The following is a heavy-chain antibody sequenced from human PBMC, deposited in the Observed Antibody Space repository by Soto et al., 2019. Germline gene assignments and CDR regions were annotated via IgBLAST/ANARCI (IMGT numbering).Heavy chain of an antibody. J-gene: IGHJ4*02. V-gene: IGHV1-2*04. CDR2: INPNSGGT. CDR3: ARGRITMVRGVMAYFDY. Sequence: ASVKVSCKASGYTFTGYYIHWVRQAPGQGLEWMGWINPNSGGTNYAQKFQGWVTMTRDTSISTAYMELSRLRSDDTAVYYCARGRITMVRGVMAYFDYWGQGTLVTVSS. D-gene: IGHD3-10*01. CDR1: GYTFTGYY.